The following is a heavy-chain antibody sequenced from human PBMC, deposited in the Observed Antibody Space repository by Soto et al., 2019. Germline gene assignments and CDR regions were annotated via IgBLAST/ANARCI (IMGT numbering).Heavy chain of an antibody. Sequence: EVQLVESGGGLVQPGGSLRLSCAASGFTFSSYNMNWVRQAPGKGLEWISDISLSSSTIFYADSVKGRFTISRDNAKNSLHLQMNSLTAEDTAVYYCARDTPNCSYSMDVWDKGTTVTVSS. CDR2: ISLSSSTI. J-gene: IGHJ6*03. CDR1: GFTFSSYN. CDR3: ARDTPNCSYSMDV. V-gene: IGHV3-48*01.